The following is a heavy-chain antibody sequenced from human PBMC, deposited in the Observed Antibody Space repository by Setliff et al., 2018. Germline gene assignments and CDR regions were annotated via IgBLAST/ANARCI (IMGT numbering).Heavy chain of an antibody. Sequence: ASVKVSCKASGYTFTSYGISWVRQAPGQGLEWMGWISAYNGNTNYAQKLQGRVTMTTDTSTSTAYMELSSLRSEDTAVYYCARASKGGYDNNWFDPWGQGTLVTVSS. V-gene: IGHV1-18*01. CDR1: GYTFTSYG. CDR2: ISAYNGNT. CDR3: ARASKGGYDNNWFDP. D-gene: IGHD5-12*01. J-gene: IGHJ5*02.